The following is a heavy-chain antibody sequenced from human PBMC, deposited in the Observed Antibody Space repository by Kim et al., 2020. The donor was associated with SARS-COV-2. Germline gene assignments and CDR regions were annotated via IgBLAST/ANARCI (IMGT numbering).Heavy chain of an antibody. CDR1: GGSISSGGYS. J-gene: IGHJ4*02. V-gene: IGHV4-30-2*01. D-gene: IGHD3-22*01. CDR3: ARAPHIYYDSSGPRLHPFDY. CDR2: IYHSGST. Sequence: SETLSLTCAVSGGSISSGGYSWSWIRQPPGKGLEWIGYIYHSGSTYYNPSLKSRVTISVDRSKNQFSLKLSSVTAADTAVYYCARAPHIYYDSSGPRLHPFDYWGQGTLVTVSS.